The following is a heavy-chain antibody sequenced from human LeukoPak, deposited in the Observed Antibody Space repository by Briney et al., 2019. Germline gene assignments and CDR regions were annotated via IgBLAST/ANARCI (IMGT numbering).Heavy chain of an antibody. CDR2: IYTSGNT. Sequence: SETLSLTCTVSGVSISSFFWYWIRQPAGKGLEWIGRIYTSGNTNYNPSLKSRVTMSVDTSKNQFSLKLSSVTAADTAVYYCTGYNSGYFDYWGQGTLVTVSS. CDR1: GVSISSFF. CDR3: TGYNSGYFDY. V-gene: IGHV4-4*07. J-gene: IGHJ4*02. D-gene: IGHD5-18*01.